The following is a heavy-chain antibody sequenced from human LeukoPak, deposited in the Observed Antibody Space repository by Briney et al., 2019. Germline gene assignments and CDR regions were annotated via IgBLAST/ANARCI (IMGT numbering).Heavy chain of an antibody. D-gene: IGHD1-26*01. CDR3: ARDANSGSYGDY. J-gene: IGHJ4*02. CDR2: LYPGGNKA. Sequence: ASVKVSCKASGLTLTTIYMHWVRQAPGQGLEWVAVLYPGGNKAIYAQRFQGRFTLTRDTSITTAYMEVSRPTSDDTAVYYCARDANSGSYGDYWGQGTLVTVSS. CDR1: GLTLTTIY. V-gene: IGHV1-46*01.